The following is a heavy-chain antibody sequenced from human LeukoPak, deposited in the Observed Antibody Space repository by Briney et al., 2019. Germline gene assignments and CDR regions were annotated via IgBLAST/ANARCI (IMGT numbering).Heavy chain of an antibody. CDR3: ARGYYYDSSGYYHFDY. CDR2: INLAGGST. CDR1: GYTFTIYY. Sequence: GASVNVSCKASGYTFTIYYMHWVRQAPGQGLEWMGIINLAGGSTSYAQKFQGRVTMTRDTSTSTVYMELSSLRSEDTAVYYCARGYYYDSSGYYHFDYWGQGTLVTVSS. V-gene: IGHV1-46*01. J-gene: IGHJ4*02. D-gene: IGHD3-22*01.